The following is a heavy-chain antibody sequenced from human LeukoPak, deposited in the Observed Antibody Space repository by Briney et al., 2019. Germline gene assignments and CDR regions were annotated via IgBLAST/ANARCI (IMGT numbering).Heavy chain of an antibody. V-gene: IGHV4-59*01. CDR3: ARLSGNYPHFFDY. Sequence: SETLSLTCAVSGGSITNYYWSWIRQPPGKGLELIGHIYYSGSTRYNPSLNSRVTISVDTSKNQFSLKLSSATAADTAVYYCARLSGNYPHFFDYWGQGSLVTVSS. CDR1: GGSITNYY. J-gene: IGHJ4*02. D-gene: IGHD1-26*01. CDR2: IYYSGST.